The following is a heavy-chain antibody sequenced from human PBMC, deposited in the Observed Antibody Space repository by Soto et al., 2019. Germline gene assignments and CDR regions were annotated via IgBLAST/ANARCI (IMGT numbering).Heavy chain of an antibody. Sequence: QVQLVQSGAEVKKPGSSVKVSCKASGGTFSSYTISWVRQAPGQGLEWMGRIIPILGMANYAQKLQGRVTINAEKSTSTAYMELSSLRSEDTAVYYCAREEYYYGSGAFFDYWGQGTLVTVSS. D-gene: IGHD3-10*01. CDR2: IIPILGMA. CDR1: GGTFSSYT. J-gene: IGHJ4*02. CDR3: AREEYYYGSGAFFDY. V-gene: IGHV1-69*08.